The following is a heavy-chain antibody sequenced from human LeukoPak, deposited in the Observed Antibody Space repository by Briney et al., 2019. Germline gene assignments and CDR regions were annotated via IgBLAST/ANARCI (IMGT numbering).Heavy chain of an antibody. V-gene: IGHV1-18*04. CDR2: SSAYNGNT. Sequence: ASMKVSCKASGYTFINYGFSWVRQPPGQGLEWMGWSSAYNGNTNYLQKFQGRVTMTTDTSTNTVYMELRSLRSDDTVVYYCTRVSTNSRVAGYDPQWYFDLWGRGTPVTVSP. J-gene: IGHJ2*01. CDR3: TRVSTNSRVAGYDPQWYFDL. CDR1: GYTFINYG. D-gene: IGHD5-12*01.